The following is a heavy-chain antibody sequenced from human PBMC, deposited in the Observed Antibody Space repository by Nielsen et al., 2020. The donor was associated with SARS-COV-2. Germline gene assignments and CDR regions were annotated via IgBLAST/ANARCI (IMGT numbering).Heavy chain of an antibody. D-gene: IGHD4-17*01. Sequence: GGSLRLSCAASGFTFSHYSMHWARQAPGKGLEWVAVIWSDGSSRYYGNYVEGRFTISRDNSRNTLHLQMDSLGVEDTAIYYCVRDSEMTTGIHSIPPSPKYYFDYWGQGILVTVSS. J-gene: IGHJ4*02. V-gene: IGHV3-33*01. CDR2: IWSDGSSR. CDR1: GFTFSHYS. CDR3: VRDSEMTTGIHSIPPSPKYYFDY.